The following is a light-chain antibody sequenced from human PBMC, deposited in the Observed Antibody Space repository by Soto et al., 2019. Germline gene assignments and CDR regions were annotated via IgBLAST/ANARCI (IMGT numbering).Light chain of an antibody. CDR1: SSDVGGYNY. J-gene: IGLJ1*01. CDR2: EVI. V-gene: IGLV2-8*01. Sequence: QSALTQPPSASGSPGQSVTISCTGSSSDVGGYNYVSWYQQHSGKAPKLMIYEVIKRPSGVPDRFSGSKSGNTASLTVSGLQAEDEADYYCSSYAGYTNPDVFGTGTKLTVL. CDR3: SSYAGYTNPDV.